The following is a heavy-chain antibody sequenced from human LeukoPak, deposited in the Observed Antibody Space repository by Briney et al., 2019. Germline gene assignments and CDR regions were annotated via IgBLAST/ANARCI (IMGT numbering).Heavy chain of an antibody. Sequence: ASVKVSCKASGYTFIRYGISWVRQAPGQGLEWMGWISTYNGDTKYAQKFQGRVTMTTDTSTSVAYMELRSLRSDETAVYYCARPSIVGPTSRPRPGDAFYILGQGTNVTVSS. CDR2: ISTYNGDT. D-gene: IGHD1-26*01. V-gene: IGHV1-18*01. CDR1: GYTFIRYG. CDR3: ARPSIVGPTSRPRPGDAFYI. J-gene: IGHJ3*02.